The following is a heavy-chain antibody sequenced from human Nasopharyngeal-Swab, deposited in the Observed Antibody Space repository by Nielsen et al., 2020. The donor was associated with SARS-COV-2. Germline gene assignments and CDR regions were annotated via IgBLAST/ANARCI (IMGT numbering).Heavy chain of an antibody. J-gene: IGHJ4*02. CDR2: IYYSGST. V-gene: IGHV4-59*01. CDR3: ARDGPYVGYAFDD. Sequence: SETLSLTCTVSGGPISSYYWSWIRQPPGKGLEWIGNIYYSGSTNYNPSLKSRVTISADTSKKQFSLNLSSVTAAGTAVYYCARDGPYVGYAFDDWGQGTLVTVSS. D-gene: IGHD5-18*01. CDR1: GGPISSYY.